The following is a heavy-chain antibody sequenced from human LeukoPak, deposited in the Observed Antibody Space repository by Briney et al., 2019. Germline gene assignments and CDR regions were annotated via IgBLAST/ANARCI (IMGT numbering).Heavy chain of an antibody. Sequence: GGSLRLSCAASGFTFSSYAMSWVRQAPGKGLEWVSAISGSGGSTYYADSVKGRFTISRDNSKNTLYLQMNSLRAEDTAVYYCARYCSGGSCKGLDAFDIWGQGTMVTVSS. D-gene: IGHD2-15*01. CDR3: ARYCSGGSCKGLDAFDI. V-gene: IGHV3-23*01. J-gene: IGHJ3*02. CDR1: GFTFSSYA. CDR2: ISGSGGST.